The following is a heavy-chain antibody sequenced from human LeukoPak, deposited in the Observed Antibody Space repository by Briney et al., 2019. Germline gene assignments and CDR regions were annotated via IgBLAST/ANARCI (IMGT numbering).Heavy chain of an antibody. CDR3: ARDRSSGYPFDY. J-gene: IGHJ4*02. CDR2: INPNSGGT. Sequence: GASVKVSCKASGYTFTGYYMHWVRQAPGQGGEWMGWINPNSGGTNYAQKFQGRVTMSRDTSISTAYMELSRLRSDDTAVYYCARDRSSGYPFDYWGQGTLVTVSS. D-gene: IGHD3-22*01. CDR1: GYTFTGYY. V-gene: IGHV1-2*02.